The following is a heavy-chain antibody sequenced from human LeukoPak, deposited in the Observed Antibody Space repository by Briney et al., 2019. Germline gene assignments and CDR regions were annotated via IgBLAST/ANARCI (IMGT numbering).Heavy chain of an antibody. CDR1: GDSISGNY. J-gene: IGHJ4*02. CDR3: SRLGDGDNLRYFVL. Sequence: PSETLSLTCADSGDSISGNYWTWIRQPPGKGLEWIGYIYYSGSTNYNASLKSRVTISVDTSKNQFSLKLSSVTAADTAVYYCSRLGDGDNLRYFVLWGQGTLVTVSS. CDR2: IYYSGST. V-gene: IGHV4-59*08. D-gene: IGHD5-24*01.